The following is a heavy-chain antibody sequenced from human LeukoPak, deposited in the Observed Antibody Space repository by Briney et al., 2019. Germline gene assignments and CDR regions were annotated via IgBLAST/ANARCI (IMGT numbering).Heavy chain of an antibody. CDR3: ARNGVYYDSSGFVFDY. D-gene: IGHD3-22*01. V-gene: IGHV1-46*01. J-gene: IGHJ4*02. CDR1: GYTFTSYY. CDR2: INPSGGST. Sequence: ASVKVSCKASGYTFTSYYMHWVRQAPGQELEWMGIINPSGGSTSYAQKFQGRVTMTRDTSTSTVYMELSSLRSEDTAVYYCARNGVYYDSSGFVFDYWGQGTLVTVSS.